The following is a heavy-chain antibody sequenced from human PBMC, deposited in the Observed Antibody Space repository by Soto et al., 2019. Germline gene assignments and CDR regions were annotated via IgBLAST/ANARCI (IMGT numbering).Heavy chain of an antibody. CDR2: IYTSGST. V-gene: IGHV4-4*07. CDR3: ARQNRVDGYKSFDY. CDR1: GGSISSYY. D-gene: IGHD5-12*01. Sequence: SETLSLTCTVSGGSISSYYWSWIRQPAGKGLEWIGRIYTSGSTYYNPSLKSRVTISVDTSKNQFSLKLSSVTAADTAVYYCARQNRVDGYKSFDYWGQGTLVTVSS. J-gene: IGHJ4*02.